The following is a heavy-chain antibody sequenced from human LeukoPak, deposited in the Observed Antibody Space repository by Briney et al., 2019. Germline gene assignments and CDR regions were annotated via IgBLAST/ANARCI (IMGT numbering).Heavy chain of an antibody. CDR2: IYYSGST. CDR1: GGSISSYY. V-gene: IGHV4-59*01. J-gene: IGHJ3*02. Sequence: SETLSLTCTVSGGSISSYYWSWIRQPPGKGLEWIGYIYYSGSTNYNPSLKSRVTISVDTSKNQFSLKLSSVTAADTAVYYCARAKYSSGWYGAFDIWGQGTMVTVSS. CDR3: ARAKYSSGWYGAFDI. D-gene: IGHD6-19*01.